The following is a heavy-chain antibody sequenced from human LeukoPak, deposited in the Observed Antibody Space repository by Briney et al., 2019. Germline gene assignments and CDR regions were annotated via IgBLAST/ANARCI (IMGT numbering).Heavy chain of an antibody. D-gene: IGHD1-14*01. Sequence: PGGSLRLSCAASGFTFSSYEMNWVRQAPGKGLEWVSYISSSGSTIYYADSVKGRFTISRDNAKNSLYLQMNSLRAEDTAVYYCARDWAQPWAFDYWGQGTLVTVSS. CDR2: ISSSGSTI. CDR1: GFTFSSYE. V-gene: IGHV3-48*03. CDR3: ARDWAQPWAFDY. J-gene: IGHJ4*02.